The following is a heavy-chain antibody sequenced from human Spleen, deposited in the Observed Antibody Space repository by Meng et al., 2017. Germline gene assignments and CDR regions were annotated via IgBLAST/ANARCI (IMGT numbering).Heavy chain of an antibody. D-gene: IGHD6-19*01. CDR3: ARVQWLVREGFPSWLIDY. Sequence: SVKGRCTISRDNSKNTLYLQMNSLRDEDTSVYHCARVQWLVREGFPSWLIDYWGQGTLVTVSS. J-gene: IGHJ4*02. V-gene: IGHV3-30*01.